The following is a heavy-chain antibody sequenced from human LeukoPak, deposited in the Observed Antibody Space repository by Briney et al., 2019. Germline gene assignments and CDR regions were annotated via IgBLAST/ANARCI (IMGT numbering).Heavy chain of an antibody. D-gene: IGHD2-15*01. CDR1: GYTFTGFY. V-gene: IGHV1-2*02. CDR3: ARDYCSGGICYPPDY. J-gene: IGHJ4*02. Sequence: GASVKVSCKASGYTFTGFYMHWVRQAPGQGLEWMGWINPNSGGTNYAQKFQGRVTMTRDTSISTAYMELSRLRSDDTAVYYCARDYCSGGICYPPDYWGQGPLVTVSS. CDR2: INPNSGGT.